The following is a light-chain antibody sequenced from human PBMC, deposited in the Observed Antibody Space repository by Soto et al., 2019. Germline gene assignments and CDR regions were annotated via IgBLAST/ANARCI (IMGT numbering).Light chain of an antibody. V-gene: IGLV1-44*01. Sequence: QSVLTQPPSVSGTPGQRVTISCSGSSSNIGDTTVNWFQHLPGTAPKLLIYYNNQRPSGVPDRFSGSTSGTSGSLAISGLQSEDEADYYCAAWDVSLNGYIFGTGTKLTVL. CDR1: SSNIGDTT. CDR3: AAWDVSLNGYI. CDR2: YNN. J-gene: IGLJ1*01.